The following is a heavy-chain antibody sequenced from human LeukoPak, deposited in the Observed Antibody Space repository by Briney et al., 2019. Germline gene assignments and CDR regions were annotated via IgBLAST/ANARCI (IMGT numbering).Heavy chain of an antibody. CDR1: GFTFSSYE. CDR2: ISSSGSTI. J-gene: IGHJ3*02. V-gene: IGHV3-48*03. CDR3: ARGLKSGYINAFDI. D-gene: IGHD3-22*01. Sequence: GGSLRLSCAASGFTFSSYEMNWARQAPGKGLEWVSCISSSGSTIYYADSVKGRFTISRDNAKNSLYLQMNSLRAEDTAVYYCARGLKSGYINAFDIWGQGTMVTVSS.